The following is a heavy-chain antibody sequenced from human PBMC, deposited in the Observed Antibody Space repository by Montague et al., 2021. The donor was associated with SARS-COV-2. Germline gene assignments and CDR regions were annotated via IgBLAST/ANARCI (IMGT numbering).Heavy chain of an antibody. CDR2: ISYDGSNK. CDR1: GFTFSSYA. V-gene: IGHV3-30-3*01. Sequence: SRRLSCAASGFTFSSYAMHWVRQAPGKGLEWVAVISYDGSNKYYADSVKGRFTISRDNSKNTLYLQMNSLRAEDTAVCYCAREGYSGYDYPFYYYYAMDVWGQGTTVTVSS. D-gene: IGHD5-12*01. CDR3: AREGYSGYDYPFYYYYAMDV. J-gene: IGHJ6*02.